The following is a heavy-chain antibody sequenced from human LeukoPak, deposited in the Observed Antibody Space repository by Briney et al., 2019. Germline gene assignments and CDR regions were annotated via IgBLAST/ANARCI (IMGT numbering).Heavy chain of an antibody. CDR1: GFTFSSYW. V-gene: IGHV3-7*01. CDR2: INQDGGAK. Sequence: GGSLRLSGAASGFTFSSYWMAWVRQAPGKGLEWVGNINQDGGAKFSVDSVKGRFTISRDNARNSLYLQMNNLRVEDTGIYYCAPSHDSSGNNWGQGTLVTVSS. D-gene: IGHD3-22*01. CDR3: APSHDSSGNN. J-gene: IGHJ4*02.